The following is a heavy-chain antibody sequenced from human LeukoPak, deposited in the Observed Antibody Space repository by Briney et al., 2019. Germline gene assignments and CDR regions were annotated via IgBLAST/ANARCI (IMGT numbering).Heavy chain of an antibody. CDR2: ISSSGSTI. Sequence: GGSLRLSCAASGFTFSDYYMNWIRQAPGKGLEWVSYISSSGSTIYYADSVKGRFTISRDNAENSLYLQMNSLRAEDTAVYYCARRYGSGSYRQDYWGQGTLVTVSS. CDR1: GFTFSDYY. J-gene: IGHJ4*02. D-gene: IGHD3-10*01. CDR3: ARRYGSGSYRQDY. V-gene: IGHV3-11*01.